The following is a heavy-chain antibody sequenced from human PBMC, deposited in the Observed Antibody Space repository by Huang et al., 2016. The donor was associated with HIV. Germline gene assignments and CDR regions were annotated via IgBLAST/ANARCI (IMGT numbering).Heavy chain of an antibody. CDR3: ARDPRIQSWLNFFDY. CDR1: GFSISSYW. V-gene: IGHV3-74*01. CDR2: INSEGSST. J-gene: IGHJ4*02. Sequence: EVQLVESGGGLVQPGGSLRLSCAASGFSISSYWMNWVRQAPGKGLVWGSRINSEGSSTSYADSVKGRFTISRDNAKNTLYLQMNSLRAEDTAVYYCARDPRIQSWLNFFDYWGQGTLVSVSS. D-gene: IGHD3-22*01.